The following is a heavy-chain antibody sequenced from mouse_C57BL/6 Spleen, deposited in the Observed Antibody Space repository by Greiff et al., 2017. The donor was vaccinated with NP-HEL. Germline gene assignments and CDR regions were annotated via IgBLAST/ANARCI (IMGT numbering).Heavy chain of an antibody. V-gene: IGHV1-7*01. CDR2: INPSSGYT. D-gene: IGHD1-1*01. CDR1: GYTFTSYW. CDR3: ASSGTTVVGDYAMDY. Sequence: VQLQQSGAELAKPGASVKLSCKASGYTFTSYWMHWVNQRPGQGLEWIGYINPSSGYTKYNQKFKDNATLTADKSSSTAYMQLGSLTYEDSSVYYCASSGTTVVGDYAMDYWGQGTSVTVSS. J-gene: IGHJ4*01.